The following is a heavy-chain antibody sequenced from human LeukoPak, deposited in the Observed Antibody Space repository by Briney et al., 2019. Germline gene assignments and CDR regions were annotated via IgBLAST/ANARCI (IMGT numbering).Heavy chain of an antibody. J-gene: IGHJ4*02. D-gene: IGHD3-22*01. CDR1: GFTFSSYE. CDR2: ISSSGSTI. CDR3: AREKYYYDSSGYYGY. Sequence: GGSLRLSCAASGFTFSSYEMNWVRQAPGKGLEWVSYISSSGSTIYYADSVKGRFTLSRDNAKNSLYLQMNSLRAEDTAGYYCAREKYYYDSSGYYGYWGQGTLVTVSS. V-gene: IGHV3-48*03.